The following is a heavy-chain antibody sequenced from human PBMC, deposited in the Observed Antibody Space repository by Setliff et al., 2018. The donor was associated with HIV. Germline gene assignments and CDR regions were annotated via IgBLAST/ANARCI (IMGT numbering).Heavy chain of an antibody. CDR3: VRELLGSGGTVPEVNFFDS. CDR2: IFYFGSV. D-gene: IGHD1-26*01. V-gene: IGHV4-39*07. CDR1: GGSFNTRRTE. Sequence: ASETLSLTCRVSGGSFNTRRTEWGWIRQSPGKGLEWIGSIFYFGSVTYNPSLKSRPLISIDTSKTQFSLNLRSVTAADTAVYYCVRELLGSGGTVPEVNFFDSWGQGTLVTVSS. J-gene: IGHJ5*01.